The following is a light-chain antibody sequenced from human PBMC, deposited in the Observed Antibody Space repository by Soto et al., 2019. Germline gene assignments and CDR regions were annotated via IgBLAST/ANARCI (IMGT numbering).Light chain of an antibody. V-gene: IGLV2-23*02. CDR2: EVN. Sequence: QSALTQPASVSGSPGQSITISCTGTSSNVGSYKLVSWYQQHPRKAPQLMIFEVNKRPSGVSNRFSGSKSGNTASLTISALKVEDEADYYCCSSGGSRTYVFGTGTKVTVL. CDR1: SSNVGSYKL. J-gene: IGLJ1*01. CDR3: CSSGGSRTYV.